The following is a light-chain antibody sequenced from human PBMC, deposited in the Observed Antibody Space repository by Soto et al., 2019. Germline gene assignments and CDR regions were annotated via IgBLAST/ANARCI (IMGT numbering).Light chain of an antibody. V-gene: IGKV3-20*01. Sequence: EIVLTQSPGTLSLSPGERATLSCRASQSFSSNYVAWYQQRPGQAPRLLIYGASSRATGIPDRFSGSGSGTDFTLTISRLEPEDFAVYYCQHYSSSPWTFGQGTKVEIK. J-gene: IGKJ1*01. CDR1: QSFSSNY. CDR2: GAS. CDR3: QHYSSSPWT.